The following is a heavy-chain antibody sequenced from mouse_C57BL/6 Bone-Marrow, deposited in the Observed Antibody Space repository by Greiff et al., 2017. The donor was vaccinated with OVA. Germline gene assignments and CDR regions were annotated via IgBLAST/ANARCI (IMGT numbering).Heavy chain of an antibody. Sequence: EVQLQQSGAELVRPGASVKLSCTASGFNIKDDYMHWVKQRPEQGLEWIGWIDPENGDTEYASKIQGKATITADTSSNTAYLQLSSLTSEDTAVYYCTNRDEVAYWGQGTLVTVSA. CDR1: GFNIKDDY. CDR2: IDPENGDT. CDR3: TNRDEVAY. J-gene: IGHJ3*01. V-gene: IGHV14-4*01.